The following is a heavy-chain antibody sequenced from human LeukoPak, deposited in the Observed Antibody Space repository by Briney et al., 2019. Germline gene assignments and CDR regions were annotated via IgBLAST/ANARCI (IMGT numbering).Heavy chain of an antibody. Sequence: GGSLRLSCAASGFTFSSYAMSWVRQAPGKGLEWVSAISGSGGSTYYADSVKGRFTISRDNSKNTLYLQMNSLRAEDTAVYYCAKVPYSSSWYGADYWGQGTLVTVSS. J-gene: IGHJ4*02. CDR1: GFTFSSYA. D-gene: IGHD6-13*01. V-gene: IGHV3-23*01. CDR2: ISGSGGST. CDR3: AKVPYSSSWYGADY.